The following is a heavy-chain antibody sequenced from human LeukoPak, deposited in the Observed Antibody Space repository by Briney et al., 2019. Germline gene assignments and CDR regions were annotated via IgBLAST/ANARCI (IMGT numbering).Heavy chain of an antibody. V-gene: IGHV4-39*01. CDR1: GGSISSSSYY. D-gene: IGHD3-22*01. Sequence: SETLSLTCTVSGGSISSSSYYWGWIRQPPGKGLEWIGSIYYSGSTYYNPSLKSRVTISVDTSKNQFSLKLSSVTAADTAVYYCAGGVYYDSSGWEGYYFDYWGQGTLVTVSS. CDR3: AGGVYYDSSGWEGYYFDY. J-gene: IGHJ4*02. CDR2: IYYSGST.